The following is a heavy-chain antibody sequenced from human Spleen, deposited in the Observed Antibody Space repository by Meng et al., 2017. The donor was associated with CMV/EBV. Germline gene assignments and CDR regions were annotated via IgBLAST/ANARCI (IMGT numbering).Heavy chain of an antibody. CDR3: ARGDIVVVPAAMAGYGMDV. CDR2: INPNTGVT. J-gene: IGHJ6*02. CDR1: GYTFTGYY. Sequence: ASVKVSCKASGYTFTGYYMHWVRQAPVQGLVWMGWINPNTGVTTYAQKFQGRVTITTDESTSTAYMELSSLRSEDTAVYYCARGDIVVVPAAMAGYGMDVWSQGTTVTVSS. V-gene: IGHV1-2*02. D-gene: IGHD2-2*01.